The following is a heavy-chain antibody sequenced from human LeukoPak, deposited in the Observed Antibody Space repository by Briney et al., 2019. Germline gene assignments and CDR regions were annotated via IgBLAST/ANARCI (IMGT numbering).Heavy chain of an antibody. V-gene: IGHV3-30*02. J-gene: IGHJ2*01. CDR2: IRNDGKTQ. Sequence: GGSLRLSCAASGFTFKYYGLHWVRRAPGKGLEWVAFIRNDGKTQYYADSVKGRFTISRDNSRNTMSLQMNSLRPEDTAVYYCARLYATSWGFFDPWGRGTLVTVSS. CDR3: ARLYATSWGFFDP. CDR1: GFTFKYYG. D-gene: IGHD2-2*01.